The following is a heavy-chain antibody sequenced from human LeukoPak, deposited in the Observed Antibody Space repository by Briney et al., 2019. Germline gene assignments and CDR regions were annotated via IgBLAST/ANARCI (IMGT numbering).Heavy chain of an antibody. CDR2: ISTYDGNT. Sequence: EASVKVSCKASGYTFTTYGMNWVRQTPGQGLEWMGWISTYDGNTNYAQKFRGRVTMVRDTSTSTVYMELRSLTSDDTAVYYCARDQPRRGPGNHDYWGQGTLVTVSS. CDR3: ARDQPRRGPGNHDY. CDR1: GYTFTTYG. V-gene: IGHV1-18*01. D-gene: IGHD1-26*01. J-gene: IGHJ4*02.